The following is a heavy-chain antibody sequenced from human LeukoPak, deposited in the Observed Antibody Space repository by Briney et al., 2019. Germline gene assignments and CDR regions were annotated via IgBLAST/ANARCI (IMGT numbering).Heavy chain of an antibody. CDR1: GGSISSSSYY. CDR2: IYYSGST. Sequence: SETLSLTCTVSGGSISSSSYYWGWIRQPPGKGLEWIGSIYYSGSTYYNPSLKSRVTISVDTSKNQFSLKLSSVTAADTAVYYCARVFWSGYYTPYYFDYWGQGTLVTVSS. J-gene: IGHJ4*02. CDR3: ARVFWSGYYTPYYFDY. V-gene: IGHV4-39*07. D-gene: IGHD3-3*01.